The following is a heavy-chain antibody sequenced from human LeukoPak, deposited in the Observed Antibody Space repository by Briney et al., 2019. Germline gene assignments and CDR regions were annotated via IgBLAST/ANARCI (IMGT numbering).Heavy chain of an antibody. Sequence: SETLSLTCTVSGGSISSYYWSWIRQPPGKGLEWIGYIYYSGSTNYNPSLKSRVTISVDTSKNQFSLKLSSMTAADTAVYYCARGPNGAGYSADYYFDYWGQGTLVTVSS. V-gene: IGHV4-59*01. D-gene: IGHD5-18*01. J-gene: IGHJ4*02. CDR2: IYYSGST. CDR1: GGSISSYY. CDR3: ARGPNGAGYSADYYFDY.